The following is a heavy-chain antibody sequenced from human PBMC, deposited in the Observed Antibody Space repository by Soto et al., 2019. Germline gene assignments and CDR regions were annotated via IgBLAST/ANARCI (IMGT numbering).Heavy chain of an antibody. V-gene: IGHV3-23*01. D-gene: IGHD4-17*01. CDR3: AKPATVNTPLYYHGIDV. Sequence: GGSLRLSCAASGFTFSSYGMHWVRQAPGKGLEWVSTISVSGHSPSYADSVKGRFTISRDNPKNTLFLQMNSLTAEDAAVYYCAKPATVNTPLYYHGIDVWGQGTTVTVSS. J-gene: IGHJ6*02. CDR2: ISVSGHSP. CDR1: GFTFSSYG.